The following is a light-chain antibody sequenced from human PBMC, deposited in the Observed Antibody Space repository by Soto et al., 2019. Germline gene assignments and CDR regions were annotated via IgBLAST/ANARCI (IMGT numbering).Light chain of an antibody. Sequence: QSALTQPASVSGCPGQSITISCTGASSDVGAYYYVSWYQHYPGKAPKLMIYEVTNRPSGVSNRFSGSKSGNTASLTISGLQAKDEADYYCSSYTSSSTLWVFGTGTKVTVL. CDR1: SSDVGAYYY. CDR3: SSYTSSSTLWV. J-gene: IGLJ1*01. CDR2: EVT. V-gene: IGLV2-14*01.